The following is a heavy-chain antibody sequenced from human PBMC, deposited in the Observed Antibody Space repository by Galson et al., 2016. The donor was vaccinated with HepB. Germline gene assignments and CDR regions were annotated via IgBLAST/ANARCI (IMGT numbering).Heavy chain of an antibody. J-gene: IGHJ6*02. Sequence: SVKVSCKASGYTFTDYYIHWVRQAPGQGLEWMGWINPNSGGTKYAQKFQGWVTMTRDTSISTAYMELSRLRSDDTAVYYCARDYYFGMDFWGQGTTVTVSS. CDR3: ARDYYFGMDF. CDR2: INPNSGGT. CDR1: GYTFTDYY. V-gene: IGHV1-2*04.